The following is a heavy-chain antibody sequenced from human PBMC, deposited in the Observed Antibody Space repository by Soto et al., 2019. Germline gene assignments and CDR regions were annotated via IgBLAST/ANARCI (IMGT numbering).Heavy chain of an antibody. V-gene: IGHV4-59*01. CDR1: RGSISSFY. CDR2: IYYTGST. D-gene: IGHD2-2*01. J-gene: IGHJ5*02. CDR3: AGKTWSSCSTFDP. Sequence: QVQLQESGPGLVKPSETLSLTCTVSRGSISSFYWSWIRQPPGKGLEWVGYIYYTGSTNYNPSLKRRVTISVDTSKNQFSLKLSPVTVADTAVYFCAGKTWSSCSTFDPWGQGTLVTVSS.